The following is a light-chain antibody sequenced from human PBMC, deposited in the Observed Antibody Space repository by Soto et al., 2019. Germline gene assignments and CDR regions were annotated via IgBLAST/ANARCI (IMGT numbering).Light chain of an antibody. Sequence: QSVVTQPPSASGTPGQRVTISCSGSSSNIESNTVNWYQQLPGTAPKLLIYSTNQRPSGVADRFSGSKSGTSASLAISGLQSEDEADYYCAAWDDSLKGWVFGGGTKLTVL. CDR2: STN. CDR1: SSNIESNT. CDR3: AAWDDSLKGWV. J-gene: IGLJ3*02. V-gene: IGLV1-44*01.